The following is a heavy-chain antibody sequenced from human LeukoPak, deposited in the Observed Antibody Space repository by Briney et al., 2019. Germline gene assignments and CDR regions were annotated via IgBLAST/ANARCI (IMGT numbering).Heavy chain of an antibody. J-gene: IGHJ4*02. CDR2: ISGSGGST. CDR3: AKGGSGSYSGYYFDY. Sequence: GGSLRLSRAASGFTFSSYAMSWVRQAPGKGLEWVSAISGSGGSTYYADSVKGRFTISRDNSKNTLYLQMNSLRAEDTAVYYCAKGGSGSYSGYYFDYWGQGTLVTVSS. CDR1: GFTFSSYA. V-gene: IGHV3-23*01. D-gene: IGHD3-10*01.